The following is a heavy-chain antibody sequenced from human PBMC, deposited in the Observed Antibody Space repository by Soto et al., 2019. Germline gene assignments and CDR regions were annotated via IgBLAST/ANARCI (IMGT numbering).Heavy chain of an antibody. CDR1: EFTFSNYA. V-gene: IGHV3-30*03. CDR3: ARGPSYSDSYFDH. J-gene: IGHJ4*02. CDR2: ISYDGNNK. D-gene: IGHD4-17*01. Sequence: QVQLVESGGGAVQPGGSRRLSCAASEFTFSNYAMHWVRQAPGKGLQWLAVISYDGNNKYYADSVEGRFTFSRDNSKNTVNLQMNSLRLEDTAVYYCARGPSYSDSYFDHWGQGTLVTVSS.